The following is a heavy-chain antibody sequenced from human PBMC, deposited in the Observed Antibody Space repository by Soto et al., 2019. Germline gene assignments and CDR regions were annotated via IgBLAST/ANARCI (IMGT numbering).Heavy chain of an antibody. Sequence: ASVKVSCKASGYTFTSYAMHWVRQAPGQRLEWMGWINAGNGNTKYSQKFQGRVTITRDTSASTAYMELSSLRSEDTAVYYCARAHGSNFDWFYYYYGMDVWGQGTTVTVSS. D-gene: IGHD3-9*01. CDR3: ARAHGSNFDWFYYYYGMDV. CDR2: INAGNGNT. J-gene: IGHJ6*02. CDR1: GYTFTSYA. V-gene: IGHV1-3*01.